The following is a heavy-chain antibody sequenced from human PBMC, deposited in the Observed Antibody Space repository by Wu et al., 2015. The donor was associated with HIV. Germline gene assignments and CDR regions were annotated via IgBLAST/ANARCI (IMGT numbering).Heavy chain of an antibody. J-gene: IGHJ6*03. CDR3: ASTSPDIVVVPAANRMDV. CDR1: GYTFTGYY. D-gene: IGHD2-2*01. Sequence: QVQLVQSGAEVKKPGASVKVSCKASGYTFTGYYMHWVRQAPGQGLEWMGWINPNSGGTNYAQKFQGRVTMTRDTSISTAYMELSRLRSDDTAVYYCASTSPDIVVVPAANRMDVWGKGTTVTVSS. V-gene: IGHV1-2*02. CDR2: INPNSGGT.